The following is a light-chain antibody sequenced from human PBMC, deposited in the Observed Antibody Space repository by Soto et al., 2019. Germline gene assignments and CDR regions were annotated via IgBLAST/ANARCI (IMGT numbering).Light chain of an antibody. CDR3: GTWDSRLSGWV. J-gene: IGLJ3*02. CDR1: SSNIGNNY. Sequence: QSVLTQPPSVSAAPGQKVTISCSGSSSNIGNNYVSWYQQLPGTAPKLLIYDNNKRPSGIPDRFSGSKSGTSATLGITGLQTRDEADYYCGTWDSRLSGWVFGGGTKLTVL. V-gene: IGLV1-51*01. CDR2: DNN.